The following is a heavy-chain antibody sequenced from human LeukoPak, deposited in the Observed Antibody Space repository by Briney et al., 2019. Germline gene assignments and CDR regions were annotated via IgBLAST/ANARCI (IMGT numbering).Heavy chain of an antibody. CDR2: ISSSSSYI. CDR3: ARPYSSGCES. J-gene: IGHJ4*02. Sequence: GGSLRLSCAASGFTFSSYWMHWVRQAPGKGLVWVSSISSSSSYIYYADSVKGRFTISRDNAKNSLYLQMNSLRAEDTAVYYCARPYSSGCESWGQGTLVTVSS. D-gene: IGHD6-19*01. V-gene: IGHV3-21*01. CDR1: GFTFSSYW.